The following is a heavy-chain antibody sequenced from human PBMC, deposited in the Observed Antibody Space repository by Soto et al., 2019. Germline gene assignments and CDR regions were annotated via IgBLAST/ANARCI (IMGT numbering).Heavy chain of an antibody. CDR2: IYYSGTT. D-gene: IGHD2-21*02. CDR1: GGSISSGGYY. CDR3: ARAEVLTAPFDP. V-gene: IGHV4-31*03. Sequence: PSETLSLTCTVSGGSISSGGYYFNWIRQHPGKGLEWIGYIYYSGTTYYNPPLKSRLTISVDTSKNQSSLKLSSVTAADTAVYYCARAEVLTAPFDPWGQGTLVTVSS. J-gene: IGHJ5*02.